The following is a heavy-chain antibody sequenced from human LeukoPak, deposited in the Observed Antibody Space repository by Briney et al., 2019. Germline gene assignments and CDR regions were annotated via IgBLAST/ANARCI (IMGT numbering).Heavy chain of an antibody. CDR1: GFTFSSYA. D-gene: IGHD5-18*01. V-gene: IGHV3-30-3*01. J-gene: IGHJ6*02. Sequence: PGGSLRLSCAASGFTFSSYAMHWVRQAPGKGLEWVAVISYDGSNKYYADSVKGRFTISRDNSKNTLYLQMNSLRAEDTAVYYCAREIIDTAMVTKYYYYGMDVWGQGTTVTVSS. CDR3: AREIIDTAMVTKYYYYGMDV. CDR2: ISYDGSNK.